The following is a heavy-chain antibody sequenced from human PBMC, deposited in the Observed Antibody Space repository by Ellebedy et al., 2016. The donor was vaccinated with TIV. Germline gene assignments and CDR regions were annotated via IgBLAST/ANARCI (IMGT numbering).Heavy chain of an antibody. D-gene: IGHD1-26*01. CDR3: ANSESQLRLFAQ. CDR2: IYSTGSTGTT. Sequence: MPSETLSLTCTVSGGSMSSYYWSWIRQPAGKGLEWIGRIYSTGSTGTTNYNPALKSRVTMSVDTSKNQFSLKLSSVTAADTAVYFCANSESQLRLFAQWGQGTLVTVSS. CDR1: GGSMSSYY. J-gene: IGHJ4*01. V-gene: IGHV4-4*07.